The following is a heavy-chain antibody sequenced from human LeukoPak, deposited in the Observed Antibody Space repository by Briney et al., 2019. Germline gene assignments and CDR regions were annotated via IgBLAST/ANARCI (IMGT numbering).Heavy chain of an antibody. CDR2: IYYSGST. CDR1: GGSISSYY. CDR3: ASKGFEDAFDI. Sequence: SETLSLTCTVSGGSISSYYWSWIRQPPGKGLEWIGYIYYSGSTNYNPSLKSRVTISVDTSKNQFSLKPSSVTAADTAVYYCASKGFEDAFDIWGQGTMVTVSS. D-gene: IGHD3-9*01. V-gene: IGHV4-59*01. J-gene: IGHJ3*02.